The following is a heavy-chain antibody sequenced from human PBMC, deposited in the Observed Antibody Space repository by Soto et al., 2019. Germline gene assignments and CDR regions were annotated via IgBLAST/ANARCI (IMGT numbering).Heavy chain of an antibody. V-gene: IGHV1-3*04. CDR1: GYTFTYYP. D-gene: IGHD2-15*01. CDR3: AREPLCGGRCYDNYFDP. Sequence: GASVKVSCKASGYTFTYYPIHWVRQAPGQRLEWMGWINIGNGNTASSQKFQDGVTITRETSASTAYMELTSLRSEDTAVYYCAREPLCGGRCYDNYFDPWGQGTLVTVSS. CDR2: INIGNGNT. J-gene: IGHJ5*02.